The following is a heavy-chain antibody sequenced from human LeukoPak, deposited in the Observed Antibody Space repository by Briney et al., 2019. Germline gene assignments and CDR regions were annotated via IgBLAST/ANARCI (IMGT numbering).Heavy chain of an antibody. Sequence: GASVTVSCKASGYTFTAYYMHWVRQAPGQGLEWMGWINPYSGATNYAQKFQGRVTMTRDTSISTAYMELSRLTSDDTAVYYCANYKGPFDYWGQGTLVTASS. D-gene: IGHD3-10*01. J-gene: IGHJ4*02. V-gene: IGHV1-2*02. CDR2: INPYSGAT. CDR1: GYTFTAYY. CDR3: ANYKGPFDY.